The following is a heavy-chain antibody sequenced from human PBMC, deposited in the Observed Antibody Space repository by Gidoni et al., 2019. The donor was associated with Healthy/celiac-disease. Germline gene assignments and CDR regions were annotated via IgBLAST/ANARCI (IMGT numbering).Heavy chain of an antibody. CDR3: ARGPYSPGGYYYYGMVV. CDR1: GGSFSGYY. CDR2: INHSGST. Sequence: QVQLQQWGAGLLTPSETLSLTCAVYGGSFSGYYWSWIRQPPGKGLEWIGEINHSGSTNYNPSLKSRVTISVDTSKNQFSLKLSSVTAADTAVYYCARGPYSPGGYYYYGMVVWGQGTTVTVSS. V-gene: IGHV4-34*01. J-gene: IGHJ6*02. D-gene: IGHD5-18*01.